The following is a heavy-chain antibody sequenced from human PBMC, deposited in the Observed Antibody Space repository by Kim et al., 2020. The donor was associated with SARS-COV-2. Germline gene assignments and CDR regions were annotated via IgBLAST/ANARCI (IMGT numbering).Heavy chain of an antibody. V-gene: IGHV4-59*08. J-gene: IGHJ4*02. CDR2: IYYSGST. CDR3: ARAINWAFDY. D-gene: IGHD1-1*01. CDR1: GGSISSYY. Sequence: SETLSLTCTVSGGSISSYYWSWIRQPPGKGLEWIGYIYYSGSTNYNPSLKSRVTISVDTSKNQFSLKLSSVTAADTAVYYCARAINWAFDYWGQGTLVTVSS.